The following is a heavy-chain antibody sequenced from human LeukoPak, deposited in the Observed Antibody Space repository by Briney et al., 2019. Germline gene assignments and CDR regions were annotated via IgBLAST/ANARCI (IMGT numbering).Heavy chain of an antibody. V-gene: IGHV4-59*01. D-gene: IGHD3-22*01. CDR1: GGSISSYY. CDR2: IYYSGST. J-gene: IGHJ4*02. CDR3: ARVLTTYYYDSGGYYFHY. Sequence: SETLSLTCTVSGGSISSYYWSWIRQPPGKGLEWIGYIYYSGSTNYNPSLKSRVTIPVDTSKNQFSLRLSSVTAADTAVYYCARVLTTYYYDSGGYYFHYWGQGTLVTVSS.